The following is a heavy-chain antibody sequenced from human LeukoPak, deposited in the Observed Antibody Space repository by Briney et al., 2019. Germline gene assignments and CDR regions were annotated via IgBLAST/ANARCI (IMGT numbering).Heavy chain of an antibody. D-gene: IGHD3-16*02. Sequence: GGSLRLSCAASGFTFSSYAMSWVRQAPGKGLEWVSAISGSGGSTYYADSVKGRFTISRGNSKNTLYLQMNSLRAEDTAVYYCAKAEPYVWGSYRPAYFDYWGQGTLVTVSS. V-gene: IGHV3-23*01. CDR2: ISGSGGST. CDR3: AKAEPYVWGSYRPAYFDY. J-gene: IGHJ4*02. CDR1: GFTFSSYA.